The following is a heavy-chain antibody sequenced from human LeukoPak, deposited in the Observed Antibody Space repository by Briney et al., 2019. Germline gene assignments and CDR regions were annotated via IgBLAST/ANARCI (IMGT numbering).Heavy chain of an antibody. V-gene: IGHV3-7*01. Sequence: GGSLRLSCAGSGFTFSDFWMTWVRQTPGKGLEWVANIKEDGTEKNLVDSVKGRFTISRDNAKNSLYLQMNIPRAEDTAVYYCAREQVDYWGQGNLVTVSS. J-gene: IGHJ4*02. CDR3: AREQVDY. CDR1: GFTFSDFW. CDR2: IKEDGTEK.